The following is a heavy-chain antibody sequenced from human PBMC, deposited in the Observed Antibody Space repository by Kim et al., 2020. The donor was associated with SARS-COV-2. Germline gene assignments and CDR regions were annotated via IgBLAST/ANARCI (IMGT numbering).Heavy chain of an antibody. J-gene: IGHJ3*02. V-gene: IGHV3-9*01. CDR2: LSWNSGSI. Sequence: GGSLRLSCAASGFTFDGYAMHWVRQAPGKGLEWVSGLSWNSGSICYADSVKGRFTISRDNAKNSLYLQMNSLRAEDTALYYCAKDLYGSGSGAFYIWGQG. D-gene: IGHD3-10*01. CDR3: AKDLYGSGSGAFYI. CDR1: GFTFDGYA.